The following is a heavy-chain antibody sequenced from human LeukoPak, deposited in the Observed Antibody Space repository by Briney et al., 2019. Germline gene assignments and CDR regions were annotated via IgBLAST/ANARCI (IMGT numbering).Heavy chain of an antibody. J-gene: IGHJ6*02. CDR3: AREKTIGYSSGWLYGYYYYDMYG. Sequence: GAAVKVSCKDSGYTFTGFYMHWVRQAPGQGLEWMGWISPNSGGSNYAQKCQGRVTKTRDTSISTAYLELRRLRSDDTAVYVCAREKTIGYSSGWLYGYYYYDMYGWGRGATVTVS. D-gene: IGHD6-19*01. CDR2: ISPNSGGS. V-gene: IGHV1-2*02. CDR1: GYTFTGFY.